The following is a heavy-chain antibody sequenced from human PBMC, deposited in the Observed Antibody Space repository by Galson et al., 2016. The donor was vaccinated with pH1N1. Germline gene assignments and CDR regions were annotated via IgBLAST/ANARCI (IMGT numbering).Heavy chain of an antibody. D-gene: IGHD4-17*01. Sequence: CAISGDSVSRNSAAWNWIRQSPSRGLEWLGRTYYRSQWYNDYAVSVKSRITINPDTSKNQFSLQLNSVTPEDTAVYYCARASLGDYVGNFEYWGQGTLVTASS. CDR2: TYYRSQWYN. CDR3: ARASLGDYVGNFEY. J-gene: IGHJ4*02. CDR1: GDSVSRNSAA. V-gene: IGHV6-1*01.